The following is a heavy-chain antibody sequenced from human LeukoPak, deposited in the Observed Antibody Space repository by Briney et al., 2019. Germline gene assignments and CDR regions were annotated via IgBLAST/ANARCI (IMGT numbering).Heavy chain of an antibody. V-gene: IGHV1-69*05. D-gene: IGHD2-2*01. Sequence: SVKVSCKASGGTFSSYAISWVRQAPGQGLEWMGRIIPIFGTANYAQKFQGRVTITTDESTSTAYMELSSLRSEDTAVYYCARDSCSSTSCYLVPDYYYMDVWGKGTTLTVSS. CDR2: IIPIFGTA. J-gene: IGHJ6*03. CDR3: ARDSCSSTSCYLVPDYYYMDV. CDR1: GGTFSSYA.